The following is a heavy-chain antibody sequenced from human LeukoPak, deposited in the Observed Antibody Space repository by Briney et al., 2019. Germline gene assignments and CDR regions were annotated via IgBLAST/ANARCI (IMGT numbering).Heavy chain of an antibody. CDR3: ARVIEGYYGSGRYSLFDP. CDR2: INPSGGST. J-gene: IGHJ5*02. D-gene: IGHD3-10*01. V-gene: IGHV1-46*01. CDR1: GYTFTSYY. Sequence: GGSVKVSCKASGYTFTSYYMHWVRQARGQGLEWMGIINPSGGSTSYAQKFQGRVTMTRDTSTSTVYMELSRLRDEDTAGYCCARVIEGYYGSGRYSLFDPGGQGTLVTVS.